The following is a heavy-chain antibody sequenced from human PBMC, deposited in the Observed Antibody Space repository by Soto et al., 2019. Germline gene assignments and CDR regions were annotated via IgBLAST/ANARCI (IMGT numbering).Heavy chain of an antibody. D-gene: IGHD2-21*02. CDR1: GFTFSSYA. CDR3: ARTEAGVRGGDWYYFDY. CDR2: ISYDGSNK. J-gene: IGHJ4*02. Sequence: GGSLRLSCAASGFTFSSYAMHWVRQAPGKGLEWVAVISYDGSNKYYADSVKGRFTISRDNSKNTLYLQMNSLRAEDTAVYYCARTEAGVRGGDWYYFDYWGQGTLVTVSS. V-gene: IGHV3-30*04.